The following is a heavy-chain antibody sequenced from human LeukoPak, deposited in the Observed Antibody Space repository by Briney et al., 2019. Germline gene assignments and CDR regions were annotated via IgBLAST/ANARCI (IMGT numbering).Heavy chain of an antibody. CDR3: AKDGRIAAAGYYFDY. CDR2: ISWNSGSI. V-gene: IGHV3-9*01. Sequence: PGGSLRLSCAASGFTFDDYAMHWVRQAPGKGLEWVSGISWNSGSIGYEDSVKGRFTISRDNAKNSLYLQMNSLRAEDTALYYCAKDGRIAAAGYYFDYWGQGTLVTVSS. CDR1: GFTFDDYA. D-gene: IGHD6-13*01. J-gene: IGHJ4*02.